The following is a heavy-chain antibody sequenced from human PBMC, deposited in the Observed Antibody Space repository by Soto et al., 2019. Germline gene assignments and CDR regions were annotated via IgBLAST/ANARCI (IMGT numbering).Heavy chain of an antibody. V-gene: IGHV1-24*01. D-gene: IGHD3-16*01. CDR1: GYTLTELS. CDR2: FDPEDGET. CDR3: AMVDVYVTPSPQDV. Sequence: ASVKVSCKVSGYTLTELSMHWVRQAPGKGLEWMGGFDPEDGETNYAQKLQGRVTLTEDTSTGTAYMELTSLRSNDTAIYYCAMVDVYVTPSPQDVWGQGTTVTVSS. J-gene: IGHJ6*02.